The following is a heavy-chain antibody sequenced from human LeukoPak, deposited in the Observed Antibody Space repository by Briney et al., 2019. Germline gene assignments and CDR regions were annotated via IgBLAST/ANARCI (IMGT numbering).Heavy chain of an antibody. CDR3: ARDSSGWYHWFDP. CDR1: GGSISSSSYY. J-gene: IGHJ5*02. V-gene: IGHV4-39*07. Sequence: SETLSLTCTVSGGSISSSSYYWGWIRQPPGKGLEWIGSIYYSGSTYYNPSLRSRVTISVDTSKNQFSLKLSSVTAADTAVYYCARDSSGWYHWFDPWGQGTLVTVSS. D-gene: IGHD6-19*01. CDR2: IYYSGST.